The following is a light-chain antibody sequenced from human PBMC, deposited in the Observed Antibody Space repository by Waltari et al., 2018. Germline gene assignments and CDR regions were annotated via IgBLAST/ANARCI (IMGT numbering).Light chain of an antibody. CDR2: DVT. Sequence: QSALTQPASVSGSPGPPIPIPCTGTNHDCCPSKFVPWYQPHPGRAPQLMIYDVTERPSGISYRFSGSKSANTASLTISGLLPEDEAIYYCCSFTATHTLLFGGGTTVTVL. V-gene: IGLV2-14*03. CDR1: NHDCCPSKF. CDR3: CSFTATHTLL. J-gene: IGLJ2*01.